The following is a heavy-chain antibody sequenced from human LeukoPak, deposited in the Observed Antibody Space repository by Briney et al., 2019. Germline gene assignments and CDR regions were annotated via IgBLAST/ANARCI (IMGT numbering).Heavy chain of an antibody. J-gene: IGHJ4*02. V-gene: IGHV4-34*01. CDR3: ATVAAAGTDDY. D-gene: IGHD6-13*01. Sequence: SETLSLTCAVYGGSFSGYYWSWIRQPPGKGLGWIGEINHSGSTNYNPSLKSRVTISVDTSKNQFSLKLSSVTAADTAVYYCATVAAAGTDDYWGQGTLVTVSS. CDR2: INHSGST. CDR1: GGSFSGYY.